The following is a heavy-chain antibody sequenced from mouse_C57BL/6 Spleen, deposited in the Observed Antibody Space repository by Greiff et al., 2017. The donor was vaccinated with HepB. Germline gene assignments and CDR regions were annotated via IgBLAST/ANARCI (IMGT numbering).Heavy chain of an antibody. CDR2: IRSKSNNYAT. Sequence: VQLKESGGGLVQPKGSLKLSCAASGFSFNTYAMNWVRQAPGKGLEWVARIRSKSNNYATYYADSVKDRFTISRDDSESMLYLQMNNLKTEDTAMYYCAGSSSWYFDVWGTGTTVTVSS. D-gene: IGHD1-1*01. J-gene: IGHJ1*03. CDR3: AGSSSWYFDV. CDR1: GFSFNTYA. V-gene: IGHV10-1*01.